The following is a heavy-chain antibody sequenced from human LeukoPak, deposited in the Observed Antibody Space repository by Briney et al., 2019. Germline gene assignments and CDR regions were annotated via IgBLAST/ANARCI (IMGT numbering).Heavy chain of an antibody. V-gene: IGHV4-59*08. D-gene: IGHD4-17*01. CDR1: GDSVSAFY. J-gene: IGHJ5*02. CDR3: ARHSRIGDYVPNWFDP. Sequence: PSETLSLTCTVSGDSVSAFYWSWLRQSPGTGLEWIGFIHYPASTAYNPSLKSRVTISVDTSKNQFSLKLSSVTAADTAVYYCARHSRIGDYVPNWFDPWGQGTLVTVSS. CDR2: IHYPAST.